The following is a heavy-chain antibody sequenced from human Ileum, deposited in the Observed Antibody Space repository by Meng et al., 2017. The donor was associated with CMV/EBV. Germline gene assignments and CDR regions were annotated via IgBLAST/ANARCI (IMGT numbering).Heavy chain of an antibody. CDR1: GFTFSSYW. Sequence: GESLKIPCAASGFTFSSYWLHWVRQAPGKGLVWVSRINSHGSSTSYADSVKGRFTISRDNAKNTLYLQMNSLRAEDTAVYYCARRRRWEPFDYWGQGTLVTVSS. CDR2: INSHGSST. J-gene: IGHJ4*02. CDR3: ARRRRWEPFDY. D-gene: IGHD1-26*01. V-gene: IGHV3-74*01.